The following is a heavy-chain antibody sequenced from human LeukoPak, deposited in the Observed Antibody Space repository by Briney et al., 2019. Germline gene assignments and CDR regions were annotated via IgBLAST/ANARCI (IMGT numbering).Heavy chain of an antibody. J-gene: IGHJ4*02. Sequence: SETLSLTCTVSGDSISSYFWSWMRQPPGKGLEWIGFLLSSGSTNYNPSLKSRVTISVDTSKNQFSLKLSSVTAADTAVYYCARRDRFGYLSLDYWGQGTLVTVSS. CDR1: GDSISSYF. CDR3: ARRDRFGYLSLDY. CDR2: LLSSGST. V-gene: IGHV4-59*08. D-gene: IGHD5-18*01.